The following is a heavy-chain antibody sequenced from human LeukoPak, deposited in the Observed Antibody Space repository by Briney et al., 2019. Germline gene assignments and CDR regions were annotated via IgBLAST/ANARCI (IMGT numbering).Heavy chain of an antibody. CDR2: VNGDGSDT. V-gene: IGHV3-74*01. D-gene: IGHD6-19*01. CDR3: AKGKDSVAGATNDY. CDR1: GFXFSSYW. J-gene: IGHJ4*02. Sequence: GGSLRLSCAASGFXFSSYWMHWVRQAPGKGLVWVSRVNGDGSDTRYADSVKGRFTISRDNAKNSLYSQMNSLRAEDTAVYYCAKGKDSVAGATNDYWGQGTLVTVSS.